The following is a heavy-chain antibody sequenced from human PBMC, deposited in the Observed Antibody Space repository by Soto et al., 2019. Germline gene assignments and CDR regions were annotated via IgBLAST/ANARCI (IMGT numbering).Heavy chain of an antibody. V-gene: IGHV4-61*01. CDR2: IYYSGST. CDR1: GGSVSSGFHY. D-gene: IGHD2-21*02. J-gene: IGHJ4*02. Sequence: QVQLQESGPGLVKPSETLSLTCTVSGGSVSSGFHYWSWIRQPPGKGLEWIGNIYYSGSTNYNPSLKSRVTISVDTSKNQCSLKLNSVTAADTAVYYCARRPATAFYYFDYWGQGTLVTVSS. CDR3: ARRPATAFYYFDY.